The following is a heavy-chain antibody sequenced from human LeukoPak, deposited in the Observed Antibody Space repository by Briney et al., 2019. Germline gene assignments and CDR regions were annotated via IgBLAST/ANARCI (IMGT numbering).Heavy chain of an antibody. D-gene: IGHD3-10*01. Sequence: SETLSLTCAVYGGSFSGYYWSWIRQPPRKVLEWIGEINHSGRTNYNPSLKSRVTISVDTSKNQFSLKLSSVTAADTAVYYRARPLYYGSGSSGDYWGQGTLVTVSS. CDR2: INHSGRT. CDR1: GGSFSGYY. J-gene: IGHJ4*02. V-gene: IGHV4-34*01. CDR3: ARPLYYGSGSSGDY.